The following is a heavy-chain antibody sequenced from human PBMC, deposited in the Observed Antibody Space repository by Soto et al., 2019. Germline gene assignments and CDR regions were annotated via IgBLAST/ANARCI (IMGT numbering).Heavy chain of an antibody. CDR3: ARTSAAGKYYSGMDV. Sequence: GESLKISCKGSGYSFTSYWISWVRQMPGKGLEWMARIEPSDSYTHYSPSFQGHVTISADKSISTAYLQWSSLKASDTAMYYCARTSAAGKYYSGMDVWGQGTTVTVS. CDR2: IEPSDSYT. D-gene: IGHD6-13*01. J-gene: IGHJ6*02. V-gene: IGHV5-10-1*01. CDR1: GYSFTSYW.